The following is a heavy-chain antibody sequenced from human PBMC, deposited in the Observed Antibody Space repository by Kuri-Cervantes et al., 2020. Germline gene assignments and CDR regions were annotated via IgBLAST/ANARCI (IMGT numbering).Heavy chain of an antibody. CDR2: IYYSGST. CDR1: GGPVSSGSYY. V-gene: IGHV4-61*01. Sequence: SETLSLTCTVSGGPVSSGSYYWSWIRQPPGKGLEWIGYIYYSGSTNYNPSLKSRVTISVDTSKNQFSLKLSSVTAADTAVYYCARDGWGRGHERKFDYWGQGTLVTVSS. D-gene: IGHD2-8*02. J-gene: IGHJ4*02. CDR3: ARDGWGRGHERKFDY.